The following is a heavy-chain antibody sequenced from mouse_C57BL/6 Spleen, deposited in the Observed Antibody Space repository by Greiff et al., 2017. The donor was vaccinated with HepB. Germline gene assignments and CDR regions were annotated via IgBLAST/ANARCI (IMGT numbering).Heavy chain of an antibody. D-gene: IGHD2-1*01. CDR2: ISDGGSYT. Sequence: EVQVVESGGGLVKPGGSLKLSCAASGFTFSSYAMSWVRQTPEKRLEWVATISDGGSYTYYPDNVKGRFTISRDKAKNNLYLQMSHLKSEDTAMYYCARDNYGHYAGYAMDYWGQGTSVTVSS. V-gene: IGHV5-4*01. CDR3: ARDNYGHYAGYAMDY. J-gene: IGHJ4*01. CDR1: GFTFSSYA.